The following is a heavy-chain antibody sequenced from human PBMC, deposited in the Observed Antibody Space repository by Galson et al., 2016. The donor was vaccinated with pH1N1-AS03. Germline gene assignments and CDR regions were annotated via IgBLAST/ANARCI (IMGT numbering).Heavy chain of an antibody. CDR3: ARMAYGDYVGDFDY. Sequence: PALVKPTQTLTLTCTFSGFSLSTSGMCVSWIHQPPGKALEWLALIDWDDNKYFITSLKTRLTISKDTSKNQVVLTMTNMDPVDTATYYCARMAYGDYVGDFDYWGQGTLVTVSS. CDR2: IDWDDNK. V-gene: IGHV2-70*01. D-gene: IGHD4-17*01. CDR1: GFSLSTSGMC. J-gene: IGHJ4*02.